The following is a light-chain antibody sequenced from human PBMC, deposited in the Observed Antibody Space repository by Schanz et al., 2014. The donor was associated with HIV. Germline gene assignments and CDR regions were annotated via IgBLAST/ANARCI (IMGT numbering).Light chain of an antibody. Sequence: DIQMTQSPSSLSASVGDRVTLTCRASQSISSYLNWYQQKPGKAPKLLIYAASSLQSGVPSRFSGSGSGTEFTLTISSLQPDDSATYYCQQYNSHSYTFGQGTKLEIK. V-gene: IGKV1-39*01. CDR3: QQYNSHSYT. CDR1: QSISSY. J-gene: IGKJ2*01. CDR2: AAS.